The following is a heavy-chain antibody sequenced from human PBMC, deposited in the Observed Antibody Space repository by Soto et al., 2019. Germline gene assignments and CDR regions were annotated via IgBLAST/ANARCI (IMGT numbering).Heavy chain of an antibody. Sequence: GGSLILSCVASGFTFSEHWMSWVRQAPGKGLEWVANINEDGSEKNYVDSVKGRFTISRDDAKNSLFLQMNSLRAEDTAVYYCARNRSPLYWGQGTLVTVSS. J-gene: IGHJ4*02. CDR3: ARNRSPLY. D-gene: IGHD6-6*01. CDR2: INEDGSEK. CDR1: GFTFSEHW. V-gene: IGHV3-7*01.